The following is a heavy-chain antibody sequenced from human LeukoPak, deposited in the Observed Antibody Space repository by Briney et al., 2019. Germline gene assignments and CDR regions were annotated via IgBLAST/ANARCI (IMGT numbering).Heavy chain of an antibody. CDR3: AKVGNFDWLLFFDH. V-gene: IGHV3-23*01. Sequence: GGSLRLSCAGSGFTFSGYAMSWVRQAPGKGLEWVSAINGSGGSTYYADSVKGRFTISRDNSKNTLYLQMNSLRAEDTAVYYCAKVGNFDWLLFFDHWGQGPLVTVSS. J-gene: IGHJ4*02. CDR2: INGSGGST. D-gene: IGHD3-9*01. CDR1: GFTFSGYA.